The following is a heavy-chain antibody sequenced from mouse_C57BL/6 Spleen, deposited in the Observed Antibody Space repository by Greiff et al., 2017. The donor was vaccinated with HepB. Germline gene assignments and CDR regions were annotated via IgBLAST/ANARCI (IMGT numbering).Heavy chain of an antibody. J-gene: IGHJ2*01. CDR3: AIMARTIN. V-gene: IGHV5-6-3*01. Sequence: EVQLVESGGGLVQPGGSLKLSCAASGFTFSSYGMSWVRQTPDKRLELVATINSNGGSTYYPDSVKGRFTISRDNAKNTLYLQMSSLKSEDTAMYYCAIMARTINWGQGTTLTGSS. CDR2: INSNGGST. CDR1: GFTFSSYG.